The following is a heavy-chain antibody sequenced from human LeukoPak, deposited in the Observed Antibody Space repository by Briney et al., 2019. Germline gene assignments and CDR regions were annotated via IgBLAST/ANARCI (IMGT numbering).Heavy chain of an antibody. V-gene: IGHV4-59*01. D-gene: IGHD3-22*01. J-gene: IGHJ4*02. Sequence: PSETLSLTCTVSGGSISSYYWSWIRQPPGKGLEWIGYIYYSGSTNYNPSLNSRVTISVDTSRNQFSLKLSSLTAADTAVYYCARYYYESSGYYVLDYWGQGTLVTVSS. CDR2: IYYSGST. CDR3: ARYYYESSGYYVLDY. CDR1: GGSISSYY.